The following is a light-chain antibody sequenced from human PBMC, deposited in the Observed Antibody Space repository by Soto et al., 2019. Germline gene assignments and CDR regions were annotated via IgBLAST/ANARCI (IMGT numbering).Light chain of an antibody. J-gene: IGKJ1*01. Sequence: DIQMTQSPSSLSASVGDRVTITCRASQSISSFLNWYQQKPGKAPKLLIYAASSLQGGVPSRFSGSGSGTDFTLTISSLQPEDFATYYCQESYTTPVTFGQGTKGEI. V-gene: IGKV1-39*01. CDR3: QESYTTPVT. CDR1: QSISSF. CDR2: AAS.